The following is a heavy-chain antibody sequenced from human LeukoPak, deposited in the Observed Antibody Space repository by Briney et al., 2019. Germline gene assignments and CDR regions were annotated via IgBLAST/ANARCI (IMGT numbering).Heavy chain of an antibody. V-gene: IGHV4-39*01. CDR1: GGPISSSSYY. Sequence: SETLSLTCTVSGGPISSSSYYWGWIRQPPGKGLEWIGSIYYSGSTYYNPSLKSRVTISVDTSKNQFSLKLSSLTAADTAVYYCARYCSGGSCYLDYWGQGTLVTVSS. J-gene: IGHJ4*02. D-gene: IGHD2-15*01. CDR2: IYYSGST. CDR3: ARYCSGGSCYLDY.